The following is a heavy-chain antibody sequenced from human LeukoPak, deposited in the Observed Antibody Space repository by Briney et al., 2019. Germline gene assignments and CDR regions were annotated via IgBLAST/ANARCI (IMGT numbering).Heavy chain of an antibody. Sequence: PGGSLRLSCVGSGFTFRSHAMSWVRQAPEKGLEFVSGIYENGGTTYYANSVKGRFSISRDNSKNTLYLQMNSLRAEDTAVYYCAKDRCSSTSCPNKNFDYWGQGTLVTVSS. J-gene: IGHJ4*02. CDR3: AKDRCSSTSCPNKNFDY. D-gene: IGHD2-2*01. CDR1: GFTFRSHA. V-gene: IGHV3-23*01. CDR2: IYENGGTT.